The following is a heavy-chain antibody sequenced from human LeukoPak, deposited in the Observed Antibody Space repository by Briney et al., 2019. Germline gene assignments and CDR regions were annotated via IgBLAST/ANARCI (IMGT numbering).Heavy chain of an antibody. CDR2: IYYSGST. J-gene: IGHJ5*02. V-gene: IGHV4-39*01. CDR1: GGSISSSSYY. CDR3: ARRKGWFDP. Sequence: SETLSLACTVSGGSISSSSYYWGWIRQPAGKGLEWIGSIYYSGSTYYNPSLKSRVTISVDTSKNQFSLKLSSVTAADTAVYYCARRKGWFDPWGQGTLVTVSS.